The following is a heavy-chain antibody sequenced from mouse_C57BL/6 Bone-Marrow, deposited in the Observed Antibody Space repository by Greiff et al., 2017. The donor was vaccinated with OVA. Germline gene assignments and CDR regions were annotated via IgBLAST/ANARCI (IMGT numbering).Heavy chain of an antibody. D-gene: IGHD1-1*01. V-gene: IGHV5-4*01. CDR3: ARAYYGSSWFAY. Sequence: EVQLVESGGGLVKPGGSLKLSCAASGFTFSSYAMSCVRQTPEKRLEWVATISDGGSYTYYPDNVQGRFTISRDNAKNKLYLQMSHLKSEDTAMYYCARAYYGSSWFAYWGQGTLVTVSA. CDR2: ISDGGSYT. J-gene: IGHJ3*01. CDR1: GFTFSSYA.